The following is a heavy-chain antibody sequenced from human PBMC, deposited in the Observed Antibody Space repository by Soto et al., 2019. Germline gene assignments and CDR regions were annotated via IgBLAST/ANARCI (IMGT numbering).Heavy chain of an antibody. V-gene: IGHV4-4*02. J-gene: IGHJ3*01. CDR2: IYHSGAT. CDR1: GGSISSDSW. CDR3: AYNPCGGGTCHSAFDV. Sequence: QVQLQESGPGLVKPSGTLSRTCAVSGGSISSDSWWSWVRQPPGKGLEWIGEIYHSGATHFNPSLKSRVTMSEDRSKNQISLNLRSVTASDTAVYYCAYNPCGGGTCHSAFDVWGQGTMVTVSS. D-gene: IGHD2-15*01.